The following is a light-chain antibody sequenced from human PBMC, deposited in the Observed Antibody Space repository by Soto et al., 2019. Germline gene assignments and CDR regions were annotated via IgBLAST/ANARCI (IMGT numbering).Light chain of an antibody. CDR3: SSYTSSSSYV. V-gene: IGLV2-14*01. CDR1: SSDVGGYNY. Sequence: QSVLTQPASVSGSPGQSITISCTGTSSDVGGYNYVSWYQQHPGKAPKLMIYDVSNRPSGVSNRFSGSKSGNTASLTISGLQAEDEADDYCSSYTSSSSYVFGTGTKDTVL. CDR2: DVS. J-gene: IGLJ1*01.